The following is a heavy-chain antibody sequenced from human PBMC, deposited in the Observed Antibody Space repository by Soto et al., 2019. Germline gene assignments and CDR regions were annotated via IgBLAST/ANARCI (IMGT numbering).Heavy chain of an antibody. V-gene: IGHV1-8*01. Sequence: ASVKVSCKASGYTFTSYDINWVRQATGQGLEWMGWMNPNSGNTGYAQKFQGRVTMTRNTSISTAYMELSSLRSEDTAVYYCARGSNGDFWSGYVVFDYYYYMDVWGKGTTVTVSS. J-gene: IGHJ6*03. CDR3: ARGSNGDFWSGYVVFDYYYYMDV. D-gene: IGHD3-3*01. CDR2: MNPNSGNT. CDR1: GYTFTSYD.